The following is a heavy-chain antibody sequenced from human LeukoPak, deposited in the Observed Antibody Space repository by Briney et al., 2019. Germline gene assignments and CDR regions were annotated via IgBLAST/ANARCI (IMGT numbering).Heavy chain of an antibody. Sequence: GGSLRLSCAASGFTFRDYAMSWVRQAPGKGLEWVSCIIGSGGATCYIDSVKGRYTISRDDSKNTHFLQQNRLRAEDTAVYYFAKSPMSTVAAIDYWGQGSQVIVSS. V-gene: IGHV3-23*01. CDR3: AKSPMSTVAAIDY. CDR1: GFTFRDYA. D-gene: IGHD4-23*01. CDR2: IIGSGGAT. J-gene: IGHJ4*02.